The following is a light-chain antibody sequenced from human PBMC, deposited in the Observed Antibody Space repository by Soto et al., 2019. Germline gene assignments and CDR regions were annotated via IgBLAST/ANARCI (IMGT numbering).Light chain of an antibody. J-gene: IGKJ3*01. V-gene: IGKV3-20*01. CDR1: QSLRTNS. CDR3: QQYDASPLT. Sequence: EIVLTQSPGTLSLSPGERATLSCRASQSLRTNSLAWYQQKPGQTPRLLIYAASTRDTDIPDRFNGSGSGTDFALTISRLEPEDFALYYCQQYDASPLTFGPGTKVDIK. CDR2: AAS.